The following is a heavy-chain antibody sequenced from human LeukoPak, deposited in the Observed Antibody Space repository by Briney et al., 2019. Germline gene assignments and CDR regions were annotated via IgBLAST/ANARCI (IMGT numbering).Heavy chain of an antibody. CDR1: GFTFSSYG. V-gene: IGHV3-33*01. Sequence: GGSLRLSCAASGFTFSSYGMHWVRQAPGKGLEWVAVIWYDGSNKYYADSVKGRFTISRDNSKNTLYLQMNSLRAEDTAGYYCARDSRATYYYYYGMDVWGQGTTVTVSS. J-gene: IGHJ6*02. CDR2: IWYDGSNK. CDR3: ARDSRATYYYYYGMDV.